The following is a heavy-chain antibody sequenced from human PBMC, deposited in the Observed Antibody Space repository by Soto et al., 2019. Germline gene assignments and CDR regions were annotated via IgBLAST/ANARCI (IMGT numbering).Heavy chain of an antibody. V-gene: IGHV4-39*07. CDR2: IYYSGST. J-gene: IGHJ4*02. CDR3: SREVGDPADFDY. Sequence: SETLSLTCTVSGGSISSSSYYWGWIRQPPGKGLEWIGSIYYSGSTYYNPSLKSLLTISVDTNKNQFSLMLSSGTEAYSAVYSCSREVGDPADFDYWGQGTLVTVSS. CDR1: GGSISSSSYY. D-gene: IGHD3-16*01.